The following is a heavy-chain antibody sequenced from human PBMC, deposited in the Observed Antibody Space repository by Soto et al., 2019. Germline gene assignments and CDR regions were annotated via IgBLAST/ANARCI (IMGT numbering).Heavy chain of an antibody. Sequence: EVQLLESGGGLVQPGGSLRLSCAASGFTFSSYAMSWVRQAPGKGLEWVSAISGSGGSTYYADSVKGRFTISRDNSKNTLYLQMNSLRAEDTAVYYCAKVYDYVWGRYRLGFDYWGQGTLVTVSS. CDR3: AKVYDYVWGRYRLGFDY. J-gene: IGHJ4*02. V-gene: IGHV3-23*01. CDR2: ISGSGGST. CDR1: GFTFSSYA. D-gene: IGHD3-16*02.